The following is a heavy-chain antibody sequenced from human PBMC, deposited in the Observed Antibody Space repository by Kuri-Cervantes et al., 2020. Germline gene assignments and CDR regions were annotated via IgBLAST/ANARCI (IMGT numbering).Heavy chain of an antibody. V-gene: IGHV3-21*01. CDR1: GFTFSSYG. J-gene: IGHJ4*02. CDR3: AKDINYGGNAGWYYFDY. CDR2: ISSSSSYI. Sequence: GESLKISCAASGFTFSSYGMHWVRQAPGKGLEWVSSISSSSSYIYYADSVKGRFTISRDNAKNSLYPQMNSLRAEDTAVYYCAKDINYGGNAGWYYFDYWGQGTLVTVSS. D-gene: IGHD4-23*01.